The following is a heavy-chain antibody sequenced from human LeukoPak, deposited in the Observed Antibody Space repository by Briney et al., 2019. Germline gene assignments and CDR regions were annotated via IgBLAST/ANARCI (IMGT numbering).Heavy chain of an antibody. Sequence: SETLSLTCTVSGGSISSYYWSWIRQPPGKGLEGIGYIYTSGSTNYNPSLKSRVTISVDTSKNQFSLKLSSVTAADTAVYYCARHINGYDSPPYDWGQGTLVTVSS. J-gene: IGHJ4*02. CDR2: IYTSGST. CDR1: GGSISSYY. CDR3: ARHINGYDSPPYD. D-gene: IGHD5-12*01. V-gene: IGHV4-4*09.